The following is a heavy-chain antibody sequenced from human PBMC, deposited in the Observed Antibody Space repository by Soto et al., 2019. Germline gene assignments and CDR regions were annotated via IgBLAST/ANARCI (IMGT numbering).Heavy chain of an antibody. V-gene: IGHV3-15*01. CDR3: TTDLAPHYDYIWGSYRPTEYFDY. CDR1: GFTFSNAW. J-gene: IGHJ4*02. CDR2: IKSKTDGGTT. D-gene: IGHD3-16*02. Sequence: PGGSLRLSCAASGFTFSNAWMSWVRQAPGKGLEWVGRIKSKTDGGTTDYAAPVKGRFTISRDDSKNTLYLQMSSLKTEDTAVYYCTTDLAPHYDYIWGSYRPTEYFDYWGQGTLVTVSS.